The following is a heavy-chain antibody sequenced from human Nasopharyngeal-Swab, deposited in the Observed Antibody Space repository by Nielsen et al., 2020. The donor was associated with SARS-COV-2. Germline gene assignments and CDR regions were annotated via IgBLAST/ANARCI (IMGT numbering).Heavy chain of an antibody. CDR1: GYTFTSYA. Sequence: ASVKVSCKASGYTFTSYAMHWVRQAPGQRLEWMGWINAGNGNTKYSQKFQDRVTITADESTSTAYMELSSLRSEDTAVYYCARETAMDSHYFDYWGQGTLVTVSS. CDR2: INAGNGNT. CDR3: ARETAMDSHYFDY. J-gene: IGHJ4*02. D-gene: IGHD5-18*01. V-gene: IGHV1-3*01.